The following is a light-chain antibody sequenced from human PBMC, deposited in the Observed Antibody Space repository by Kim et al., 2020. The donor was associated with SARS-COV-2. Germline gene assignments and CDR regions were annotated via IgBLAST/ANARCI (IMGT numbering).Light chain of an antibody. J-gene: IGLJ1*01. Sequence: QSVTIPCTGTSSDVGGYNYVSWYQQHPGKAPKLMIYDVSKRPSGVPDRFSGSKSGKTASLTISGLQAEDEADYYCCSYAGSYTYVFGTGTKVTVL. CDR3: CSYAGSYTYV. CDR2: DVS. CDR1: SSDVGGYNY. V-gene: IGLV2-11*01.